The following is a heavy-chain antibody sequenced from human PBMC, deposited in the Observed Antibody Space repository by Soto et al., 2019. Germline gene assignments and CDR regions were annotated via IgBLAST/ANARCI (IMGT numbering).Heavy chain of an antibody. V-gene: IGHV2-5*01. CDR3: AHRLPYDFWSGYYDDGVWFDP. D-gene: IGHD3-3*01. Sequence: SGPTLVNPTQTLTLTCTFSGFSLSTSGVGVGWIRQPPGKALEWLALIYWNDDKRYSPSLKSRLTITKDTSKNQVVLTMTNMDPVDTATYYCAHRLPYDFWSGYYDDGVWFDPWGQGTLVTVSS. J-gene: IGHJ5*02. CDR2: IYWNDDK. CDR1: GFSLSTSGVG.